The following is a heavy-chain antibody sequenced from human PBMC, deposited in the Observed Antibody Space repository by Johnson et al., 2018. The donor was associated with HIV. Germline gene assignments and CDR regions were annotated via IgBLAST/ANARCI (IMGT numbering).Heavy chain of an antibody. V-gene: IGHV3-30*18. D-gene: IGHD3-16*01. Sequence: QVLLVESGGDVVQPGRSLRLSCAASGFTFRSYAMHWVRQAPGKGLEWVAVISYDGSNQYCADSVKGRFTISRDNSNKTVYLQMNSLGPEDTAVYYCAKPPSMGADAFDIWGQGTMVTVSS. CDR3: AKPPSMGADAFDI. CDR1: GFTFRSYA. CDR2: ISYDGSNQ. J-gene: IGHJ3*02.